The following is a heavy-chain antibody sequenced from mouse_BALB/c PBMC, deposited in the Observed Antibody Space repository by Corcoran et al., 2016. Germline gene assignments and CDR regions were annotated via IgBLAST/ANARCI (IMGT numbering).Heavy chain of an antibody. CDR2: IYPYNDDT. Sequence: EVQLQQSGPELVKPGASVKMSCKASGYTFTSYVMHWVKQKPGQVLEWIGYIYPYNDDTKYNEELKGKATLTSDKSSSTAYMELNSLTSEDSAVYYCAREVPGGYPFDYWGQGTTLTVSS. V-gene: IGHV1S136*01. J-gene: IGHJ2*01. CDR3: AREVPGGYPFDY. CDR1: GYTFTSYV. D-gene: IGHD2-2*01.